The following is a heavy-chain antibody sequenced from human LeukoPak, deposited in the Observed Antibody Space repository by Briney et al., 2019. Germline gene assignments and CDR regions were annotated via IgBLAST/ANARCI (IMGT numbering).Heavy chain of an antibody. Sequence: GGSLRLSCAASGFTFSNPAMSWVRQAPGKGLEWVSTLSGSGITTYYADSVKRRFTISRDNSKNTLYLQMNSLRAEDTAVYYCAKGIYSSGWSYFDYWGHGTLVTVSS. CDR2: LSGSGITT. V-gene: IGHV3-23*01. J-gene: IGHJ4*01. CDR3: AKGIYSSGWSYFDY. D-gene: IGHD6-19*01. CDR1: GFTFSNPA.